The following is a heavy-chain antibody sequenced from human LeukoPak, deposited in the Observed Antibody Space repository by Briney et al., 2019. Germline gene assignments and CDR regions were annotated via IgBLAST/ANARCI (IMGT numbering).Heavy chain of an antibody. J-gene: IGHJ3*01. CDR2: ISGSGGST. CDR3: AKDRRDSAMANDAFDL. D-gene: IGHD5-18*01. Sequence: GGSLRLSCAASGFTFSSYAMNWVRQAPGEGLEWVSAISGSGGSTYYADSVKGRFSISRDNSKNALYLQMNSLRAGDTALYYCAKDRRDSAMANDAFDLWGQGTMVTVSS. V-gene: IGHV3-23*01. CDR1: GFTFSSYA.